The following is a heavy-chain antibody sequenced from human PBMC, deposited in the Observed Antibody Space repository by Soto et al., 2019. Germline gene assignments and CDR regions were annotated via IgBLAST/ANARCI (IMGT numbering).Heavy chain of an antibody. Sequence: SETLSLSCTVSGGSISNYYWSWIRQPPGKGLEWIGYIFYSGSTNYNPSLKSRVTISLDKSENQFSLKLSSVTAADTAVYFCARETPTYYGSGSYPSWFDPWGQGTQVTVSS. CDR1: GGSISNYY. J-gene: IGHJ5*02. D-gene: IGHD3-10*01. V-gene: IGHV4-59*01. CDR2: IFYSGST. CDR3: ARETPTYYGSGSYPSWFDP.